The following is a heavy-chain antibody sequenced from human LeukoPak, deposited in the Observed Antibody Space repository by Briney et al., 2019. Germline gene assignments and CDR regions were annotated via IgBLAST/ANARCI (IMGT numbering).Heavy chain of an antibody. Sequence: ASVKVSCKASGYTFSDFGITWVRQAPGQGPEWMGWIKIGEGTTHSAQKFQDRVSMTRDRSSNTAFLELRSLRSDDTAVYFCSRSFYSSSWYYFALWGQGTLVTVSS. D-gene: IGHD6-13*01. J-gene: IGHJ4*02. V-gene: IGHV1-18*01. CDR3: SRSFYSSSWYYFAL. CDR2: IKIGEGTT. CDR1: GYTFSDFG.